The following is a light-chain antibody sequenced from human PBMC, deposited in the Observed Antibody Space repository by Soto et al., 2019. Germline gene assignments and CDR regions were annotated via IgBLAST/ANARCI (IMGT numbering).Light chain of an antibody. V-gene: IGLV1-40*01. CDR1: SSNIGAGYD. Sequence: QTVVTQPPSVSGAPGQRVTISCTGSSSNIGAGYDVHWYQQLPGTAPKLLICGNSNRPSGVPDRFSGSKSGTSASLAITGLQAEDEADYYCQSYDSSLSYYVFGTGTQLTVL. CDR2: GNS. CDR3: QSYDSSLSYYV. J-gene: IGLJ1*01.